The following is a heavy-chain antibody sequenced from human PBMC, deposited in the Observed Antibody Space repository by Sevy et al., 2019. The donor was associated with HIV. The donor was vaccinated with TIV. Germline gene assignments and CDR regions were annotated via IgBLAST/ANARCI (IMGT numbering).Heavy chain of an antibody. CDR2: INPNSGNT. D-gene: IGHD3-10*01. CDR1: GYTFSGYW. CDR3: ARDAGIYGPPWWYDP. J-gene: IGHJ5*02. Sequence: ASVKVSCRSSGYTFSGYWLHWMRQAPGQGLEWIGWINPNSGNTLYAQNFQDRVTMTRDTSISTADLELRSLTYDDTAVYYCARDAGIYGPPWWYDPWGQGTLVTVSS. V-gene: IGHV1-2*02.